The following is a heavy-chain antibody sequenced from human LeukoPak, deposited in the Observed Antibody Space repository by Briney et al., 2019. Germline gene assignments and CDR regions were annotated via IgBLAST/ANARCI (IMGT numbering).Heavy chain of an antibody. CDR1: GFTFSSYG. CDR2: ISYDGSNK. D-gene: IGHD6-13*01. V-gene: IGHV3-30*18. CDR3: AKDAGYSSSWYSTPNWFDP. J-gene: IGHJ5*02. Sequence: GGSLRLSCAASGFTFSSYGMHWVRQAPGKGLEWVAVISYDGSNKYYADSVKGRFTISRDNSRNTLYLQMNSLRAEDTAVYYCAKDAGYSSSWYSTPNWFDPWGQGTLVTVSS.